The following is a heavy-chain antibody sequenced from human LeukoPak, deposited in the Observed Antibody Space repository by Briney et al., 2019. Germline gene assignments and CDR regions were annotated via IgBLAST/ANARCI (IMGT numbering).Heavy chain of an antibody. CDR1: GFTFSSYG. J-gene: IGHJ3*02. D-gene: IGHD3-16*01. V-gene: IGHV3-30*18. CDR3: AKEGEFDGDPYDAFDI. CDR2: ISYDGSNK. Sequence: PGGSLRLSCAASGFTFSSYGMHWVRQAPGKGLEWVAVISYDGSNKYYADSVKGRFTISRDNSKNTLYLQMNSLRAEDTAVYYCAKEGEFDGDPYDAFDIWGQGTMVTVSS.